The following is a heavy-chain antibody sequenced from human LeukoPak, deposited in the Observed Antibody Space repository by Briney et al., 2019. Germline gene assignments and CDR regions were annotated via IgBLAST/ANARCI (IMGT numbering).Heavy chain of an antibody. V-gene: IGHV4-34*01. J-gene: IGHJ4*02. CDR3: ARAGVAARPDYFDY. CDR2: INHSGST. D-gene: IGHD6-6*01. Sequence: SETLSLTCAVYGGNFSGYYWSWIRQPPGKGLEWIGEINHSGSTNYNPSLKSRVTISVDTSKNQFSLKLSSVTAADTAVYYCARAGVAARPDYFDYWGQGTLVTVSS. CDR1: GGNFSGYY.